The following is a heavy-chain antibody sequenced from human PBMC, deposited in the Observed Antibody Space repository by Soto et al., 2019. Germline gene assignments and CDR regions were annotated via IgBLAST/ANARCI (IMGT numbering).Heavy chain of an antibody. CDR2: ISAYNGNT. CDR3: ARGIQIWFHFDF. J-gene: IGHJ4*02. V-gene: IGHV1-18*01. D-gene: IGHD5-18*01. CDR1: GYTFTSYI. Sequence: GASVKVSCKASGYTFTSYIITWVRQAPGQGLEWMAWISAYNGNTNYAQKFQDRVTMTTDTSTSTAYMELRSLRSDDTAVYYCARGIQIWFHFDFWGQGTPVTVSP.